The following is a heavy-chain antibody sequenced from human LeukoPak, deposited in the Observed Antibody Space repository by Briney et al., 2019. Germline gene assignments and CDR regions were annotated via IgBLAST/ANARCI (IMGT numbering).Heavy chain of an antibody. CDR2: TNTEGSIT. Sequence: GVSLRLSCAASGFTFSSYWMHWVRQPPGKGLVWVSRTNTEGSITSYADSVKGRFTISRDNAKNTLYLQMNSLRAEDTAVYYCARGYYDRSGSSPDYWGQGTLVTVS. CDR1: GFTFSSYW. CDR3: ARGYYDRSGSSPDY. D-gene: IGHD3-22*01. J-gene: IGHJ4*02. V-gene: IGHV3-74*01.